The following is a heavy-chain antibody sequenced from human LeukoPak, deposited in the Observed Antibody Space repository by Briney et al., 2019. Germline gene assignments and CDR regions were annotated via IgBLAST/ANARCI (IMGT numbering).Heavy chain of an antibody. CDR1: GFTFSNYA. Sequence: GGSLRLSCAASGFTFSNYAMSWVRQSAGKGLEWVSAISASTSTTYYSDSVRGRFTISRDNSKNTLYLQMNSLRAEDTAVYYCAKDSTPLSRYYYYYMDVWGKGTTVTISS. D-gene: IGHD2/OR15-2a*01. J-gene: IGHJ6*03. V-gene: IGHV3-23*01. CDR3: AKDSTPLSRYYYYYMDV. CDR2: ISASTSTT.